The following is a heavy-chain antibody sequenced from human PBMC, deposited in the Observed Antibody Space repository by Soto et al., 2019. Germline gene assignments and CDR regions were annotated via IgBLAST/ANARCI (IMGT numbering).Heavy chain of an antibody. D-gene: IGHD4-4*01. V-gene: IGHV3-30-3*01. CDR1: GFTFSSYA. Sequence: GGSLRLSCAASGFTFSSYAMHWVRQAPGKGLEWVAVISYDGSNKYYADSVKGRFTISRDNSKKTLYLQMNSLRAEDTAVYYCAREVGYSRFYYYYYYGMDVWGQGTTVTVSS. J-gene: IGHJ6*02. CDR2: ISYDGSNK. CDR3: AREVGYSRFYYYYYYGMDV.